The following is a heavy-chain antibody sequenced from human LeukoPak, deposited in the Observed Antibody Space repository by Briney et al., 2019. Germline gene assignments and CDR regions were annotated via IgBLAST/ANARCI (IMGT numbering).Heavy chain of an antibody. CDR2: IRYDGSNK. D-gene: IGHD6-19*01. CDR3: AIPDHPQWLVPTQDLKVDY. Sequence: GGSLRLSCAASGFTFSSYGMHWVRQAPSKGLEWVAFIRYDGSNKYYADSVKGRFTISRDNSKNTLYLQMNSLRAEDTAVYYCAIPDHPQWLVPTQDLKVDYWGQGTLVTVSS. V-gene: IGHV3-30*02. CDR1: GFTFSSYG. J-gene: IGHJ4*02.